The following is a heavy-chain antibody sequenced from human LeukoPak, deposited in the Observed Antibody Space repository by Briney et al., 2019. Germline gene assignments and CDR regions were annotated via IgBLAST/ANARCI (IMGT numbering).Heavy chain of an antibody. D-gene: IGHD2-2*01. CDR3: ARDRAAAMEYYYMDV. J-gene: IGHJ6*03. CDR1: GFTFRSYG. Sequence: GTSLRLSCAASGFTFRSYGMHWVRLAPGEGLEWVAVIWYDGSNKNYANSVRGRFTISRDNSKNTLYLQMNSLRAEDTAVYYCARDRAAAMEYYYMDVWGKGTTVTVSS. CDR2: IWYDGSNK. V-gene: IGHV3-33*01.